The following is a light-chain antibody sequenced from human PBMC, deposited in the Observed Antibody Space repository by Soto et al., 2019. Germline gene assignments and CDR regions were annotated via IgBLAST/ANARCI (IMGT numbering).Light chain of an antibody. CDR3: QQYGSSWT. Sequence: EILLTQSPCTLSLSPGERATLSCRASQSVSSTYLAWYQQKPGHAPSLLIYGASSRATGIPDRLSGSGSGTDFILTISRLEPEDFAMYYCQQYGSSWTFGQGTKVDIK. CDR1: QSVSSTY. CDR2: GAS. J-gene: IGKJ1*01. V-gene: IGKV3-20*01.